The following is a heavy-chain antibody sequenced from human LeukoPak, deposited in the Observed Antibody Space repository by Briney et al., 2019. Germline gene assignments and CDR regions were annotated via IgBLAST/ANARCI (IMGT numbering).Heavy chain of an antibody. CDR1: GLTFSSYA. D-gene: IGHD3-22*01. CDR3: TKGSYYDNSGRAYFDY. Sequence: GGSLRLSCAASGLTFSSYAMSRVRQAPGKGLEWVSAISGSGGSTYYADSVKGRFTISRDNSKNTLYLQMNSLRAEDTAVCYCTKGSYYDNSGRAYFDYWGQGTLVTVSS. V-gene: IGHV3-23*01. CDR2: ISGSGGST. J-gene: IGHJ4*02.